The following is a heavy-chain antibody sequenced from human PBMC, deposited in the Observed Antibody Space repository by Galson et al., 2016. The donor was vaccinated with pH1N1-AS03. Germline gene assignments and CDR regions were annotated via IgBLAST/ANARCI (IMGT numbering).Heavy chain of an antibody. J-gene: IGHJ5*02. D-gene: IGHD2-15*01. CDR1: GFIFSNIG. Sequence: SLRLSCAASGFIFSNIGMNWVRQVPGKGPEWVSSIDSSGSHIYYAHSLKGRFTISRDNAKNSLYLQMNSLRADDTAVYYCAREGGRGSSWIDLFDLWGQGTLVTVSS. V-gene: IGHV3-21*01. CDR2: IDSSGSHI. CDR3: AREGGRGSSWIDLFDL.